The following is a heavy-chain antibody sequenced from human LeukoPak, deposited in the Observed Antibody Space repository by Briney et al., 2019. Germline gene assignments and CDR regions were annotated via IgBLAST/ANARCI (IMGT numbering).Heavy chain of an antibody. CDR3: ARESNFVSAFDV. J-gene: IGHJ6*02. V-gene: IGHV4-31*03. CDR2: IYYSGST. CDR1: GGSVSSGDYY. Sequence: PSQTLSLTCTVSGGSVSSGDYYWRWIRQHPGTGLEWIGYIYYSGSTYYNPSLKSRVTMSVDTSKNQFSLNLTSVTAADTAVYYCARESNFVSAFDVWGRGTTVTVSS. D-gene: IGHD3-16*01.